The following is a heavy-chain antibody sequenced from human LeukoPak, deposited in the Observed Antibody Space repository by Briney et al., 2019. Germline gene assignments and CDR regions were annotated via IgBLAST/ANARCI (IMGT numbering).Heavy chain of an antibody. J-gene: IGHJ6*03. D-gene: IGHD1-1*01. CDR2: TYYRSKWYN. CDR3: ARTKGTVTTGTDKAYYYYYMDV. CDR1: GDSVSSNSAA. V-gene: IGHV6-1*01. Sequence: SQTLSLTCAISGDSVSSNSAAWNWIRQSPSRGLEWLGRTYYRSKWYNDYAVSVKSRITINPDTSKNQFSLQLNSVTPEDTAVYYCARTKGTVTTGTDKAYYYYYMDVWGKGTTVTISS.